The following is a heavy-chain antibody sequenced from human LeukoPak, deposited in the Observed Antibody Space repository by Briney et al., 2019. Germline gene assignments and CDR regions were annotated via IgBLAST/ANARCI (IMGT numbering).Heavy chain of an antibody. D-gene: IGHD4-17*01. J-gene: IGHJ6*03. V-gene: IGHV1-69*05. CDR2: IIPIFGTA. CDR3: ARGTVTTGGYYYYYMDV. Sequence: SVKVSCKASGGTFSSYAISWVRQAPGQGLEWMGRIIPIFGTANYAQKFQGRVTITTDESTSTAYMELRSLRSDDTAVYYCARGTVTTGGYYYYYMDVWGKGTTVTVSS. CDR1: GGTFSSYA.